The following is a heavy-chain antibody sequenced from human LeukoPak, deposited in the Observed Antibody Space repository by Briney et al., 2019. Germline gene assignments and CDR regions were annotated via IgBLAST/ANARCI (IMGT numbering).Heavy chain of an antibody. CDR1: GGSISSSSYY. Sequence: SETLSLTCTVSGGSISSSSYYWGWIRQPPGKGLEWIGSIYYSGSTYYNPSFKSRVTISVDTSKNQFSLKLSSVTAADTAVYYCARVESSAIAARSRYYFDYWGQGTLVTVSS. CDR2: IYYSGST. CDR3: ARVESSAIAARSRYYFDY. D-gene: IGHD6-6*01. J-gene: IGHJ4*02. V-gene: IGHV4-39*07.